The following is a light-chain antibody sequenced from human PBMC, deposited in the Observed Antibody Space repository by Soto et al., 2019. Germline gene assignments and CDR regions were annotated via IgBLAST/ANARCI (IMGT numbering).Light chain of an antibody. J-gene: IGLJ1*01. Sequence: QSALTQPASVSGSDGQSITISCTGTSSDVGGYNYVSWYQQRPGKAPKLMIFEVSNRPSGVSNRFSGSKSDNTASLTISGLQGDDEADYYCSLYTGNTPFFVFGTGTKVTVL. CDR1: SSDVGGYNY. CDR3: SLYTGNTPFFV. CDR2: EVS. V-gene: IGLV2-14*01.